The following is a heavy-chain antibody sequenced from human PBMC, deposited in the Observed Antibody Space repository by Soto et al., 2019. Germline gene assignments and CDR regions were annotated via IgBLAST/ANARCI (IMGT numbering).Heavy chain of an antibody. CDR2: IDDSGKV. D-gene: IGHD6-19*01. CDR3: AIPPPIEVAGPDY. Sequence: SETLSHTCSVSGGSIGGSPYHWGWIRQPPGKGLEWIGSIDDSGKVYYNPSLTGRATLFVDTSRNRFSLNLDSVTAADTAVYYCAIPPPIEVAGPDYWGQGTLVTVSS. CDR1: GGSIGGSPYH. J-gene: IGHJ4*02. V-gene: IGHV4-39*02.